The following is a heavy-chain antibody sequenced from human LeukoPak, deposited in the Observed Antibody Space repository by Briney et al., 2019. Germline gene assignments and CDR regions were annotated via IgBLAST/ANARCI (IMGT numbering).Heavy chain of an antibody. D-gene: IGHD6-6*01. CDR3: ARDRPGGTRPDGAFDI. J-gene: IGHJ3*02. Sequence: LETLSLTCTVSGGSISSYYWSWIRQPPGKGLEWIGYIYYSGSTNYNPSLKSRVTISVDTSKNQFSLKLSSVTAADTAVYYCARDRPGGTRPDGAFDIWGQGTMVTVSS. CDR1: GGSISSYY. CDR2: IYYSGST. V-gene: IGHV4-59*01.